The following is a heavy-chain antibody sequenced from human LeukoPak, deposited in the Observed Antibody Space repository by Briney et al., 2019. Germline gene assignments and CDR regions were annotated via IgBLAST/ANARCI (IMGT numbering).Heavy chain of an antibody. CDR2: ISSSSSYI. D-gene: IGHD5-12*01. CDR1: GFTFSSYE. CDR3: ARDIVATNGGY. V-gene: IGHV3-21*01. Sequence: GGSLRLSCAASGFTFSSYEMNWVRQAPGKGLEWVSSISSSSSYIYYADSVKGRFTISRDNAKNSLYLQMNSLRAEDTAVYYCARDIVATNGGYWGQGTLVTVSS. J-gene: IGHJ4*02.